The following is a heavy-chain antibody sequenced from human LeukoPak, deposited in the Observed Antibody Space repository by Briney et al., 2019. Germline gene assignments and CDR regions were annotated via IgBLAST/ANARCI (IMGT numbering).Heavy chain of an antibody. Sequence: GGSLRLSCAVSGFTFINYAMTWVRQSPEKGLEWIAAISGLGGTTYYADSVKGRFTISRDNSENLLYLEMNSLRAEDSAKYYCEREGNCTTTTCGWFDPWGQGTRVTVSS. CDR3: EREGNCTTTTCGWFDP. CDR2: ISGLGGTT. V-gene: IGHV3-23*01. D-gene: IGHD2-2*01. J-gene: IGHJ5*02. CDR1: GFTFINYA.